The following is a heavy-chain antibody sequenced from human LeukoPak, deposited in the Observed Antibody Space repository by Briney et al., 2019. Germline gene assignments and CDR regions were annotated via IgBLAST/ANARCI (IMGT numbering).Heavy chain of an antibody. Sequence: SETLSLTCTVSGGSISSSSYYWGWIRQPPGKGLEWIGSIYYSGSTYYNPSLKSRVTISVDTSKNQFSLKLGSVTAADTAVYYCARGAGYDFWSGYFDYWGQGTLVTVSS. CDR1: GGSISSSSYY. CDR3: ARGAGYDFWSGYFDY. V-gene: IGHV4-39*01. D-gene: IGHD3-3*01. J-gene: IGHJ4*02. CDR2: IYYSGST.